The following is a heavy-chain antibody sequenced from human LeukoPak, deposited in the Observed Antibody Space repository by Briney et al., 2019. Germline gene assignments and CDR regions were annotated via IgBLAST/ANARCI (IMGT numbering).Heavy chain of an antibody. J-gene: IGHJ4*02. CDR2: IYPGDSDT. D-gene: IGHD2-2*01. Sequence: GESLKISSRGSGYSFTTYWMGWVRRMPGKGLGWMGFIYPGDSDTRYSPSFQGQVTMSADKSINTAYLQWSSLKASDTAMYYCARRQGCSSTSCPPDYWGQGTLVTVSS. CDR1: GYSFTTYW. V-gene: IGHV5-51*01. CDR3: ARRQGCSSTSCPPDY.